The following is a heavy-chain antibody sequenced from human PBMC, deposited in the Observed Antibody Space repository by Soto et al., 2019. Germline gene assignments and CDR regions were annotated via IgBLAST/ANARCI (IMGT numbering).Heavy chain of an antibody. CDR3: ARDGYSTSSDWPWFDP. CDR2: ISSSSNRI. V-gene: IGHV3-48*02. Sequence: GGSLRLSCAASGFAFSVYTMHWVRRAPGKGLEWVSYISSSSNRIYYTDSVKGPFTISRDNAKSSLYLQMNSLRDEDTAVYYCARDGYSTSSDWPWFDPWGQGTLVTVS. D-gene: IGHD6-6*01. J-gene: IGHJ5*02. CDR1: GFAFSVYT.